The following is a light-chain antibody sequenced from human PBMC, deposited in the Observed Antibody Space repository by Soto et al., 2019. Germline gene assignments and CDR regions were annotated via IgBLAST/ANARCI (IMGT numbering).Light chain of an antibody. CDR1: QTISSTF. CDR2: AAS. Sequence: EIVLTQSPGTLSLSPGESATLSCRASQTISSTFVAWYQQKPGQAPRLLIYAASSRATGIPARFSGSGSGTDYTLTISSLEPEDFALYYCQKYTSSPRAFGKGTKVEIK. CDR3: QKYTSSPRA. J-gene: IGKJ1*01. V-gene: IGKV3-20*01.